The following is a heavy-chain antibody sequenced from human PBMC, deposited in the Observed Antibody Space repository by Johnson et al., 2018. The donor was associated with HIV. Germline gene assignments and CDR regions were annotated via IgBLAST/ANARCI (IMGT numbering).Heavy chain of an antibody. V-gene: IGHV3-7*01. J-gene: IGHJ3*02. CDR3: ARDKDYGGNHDAFDI. D-gene: IGHD4-23*01. Sequence: VPLVASGGGVVQPGRSLRLSCAASGFTFSRYWLSWVRQAPGKGLEWVANIKQDGSEQYYVASVTGRFPISRDNSKNTLYLQMESLRADDTALYYCARDKDYGGNHDAFDIWGKGTMVTVSS. CDR1: GFTFSRYW. CDR2: IKQDGSEQ.